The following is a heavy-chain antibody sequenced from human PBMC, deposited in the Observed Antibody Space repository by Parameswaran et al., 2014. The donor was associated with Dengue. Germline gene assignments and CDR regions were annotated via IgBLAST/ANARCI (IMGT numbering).Heavy chain of an antibody. CDR2: IYPGDSDT. CDR3: ARRGYCSGGSCYSGYYYGMDV. V-gene: IGHV5-51*01. D-gene: IGHD2-15*01. Sequence: VRQAPGKGLEWMGIIYPGDSDTRYSPSFQGQVTISADKSISTAYLQWSSLKASDTAMYYCARRGYCSGGSCYSGYYYGMDVWGQGTTVTVSS. J-gene: IGHJ6*02.